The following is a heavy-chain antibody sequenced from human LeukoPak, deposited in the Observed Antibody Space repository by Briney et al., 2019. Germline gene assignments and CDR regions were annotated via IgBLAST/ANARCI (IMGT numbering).Heavy chain of an antibody. CDR3: ASTYYDYVWGSN. V-gene: IGHV3-23*01. J-gene: IGHJ4*02. D-gene: IGHD3-16*01. CDR2: ISGVGDTT. Sequence: QAGGSLRLSCEASGFTFNSHTMNWVRQAPGKGLEWVSGISGVGDTTHYADSVKGRFTISRDNAKNSLYLQMNSLRHEDTAVYYCASTYYDYVWGSNWGRGTLVTVSS. CDR1: GFTFNSHT.